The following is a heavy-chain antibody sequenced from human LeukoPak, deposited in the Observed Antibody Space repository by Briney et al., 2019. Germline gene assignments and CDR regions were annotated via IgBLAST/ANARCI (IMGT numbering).Heavy chain of an antibody. D-gene: IGHD2-2*01. CDR2: ISAHNGNT. V-gene: IGHV1-18*01. CDR3: ARGYCSSTSCYLAGDWFDP. Sequence: ASVKVSCKASGYTFTSYGISWVRQAPGQGLEWMGWISAHNGNTNYAQKLQGRVTMTTDTSTSTAYMELRSLRSDDTAVYYCARGYCSSTSCYLAGDWFDPWGQGTLVTVSS. CDR1: GYTFTSYG. J-gene: IGHJ5*02.